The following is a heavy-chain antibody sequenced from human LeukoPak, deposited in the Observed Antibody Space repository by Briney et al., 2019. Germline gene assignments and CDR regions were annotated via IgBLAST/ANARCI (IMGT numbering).Heavy chain of an antibody. CDR2: MNPNSGNT. CDR3: ARVHTYYYYMDV. V-gene: IGHV1-8*03. CDR1: GYTFTSYD. Sequence: GASVKVSCKASGYTFTSYDINWVRQAPGQGLEWMGWMNPNSGNTGYAQKFQGRVTITRNTSISTAYMELSSLRSEDTAVYYCARVHTYYYYMDVWGKGTTVTVSS. J-gene: IGHJ6*03.